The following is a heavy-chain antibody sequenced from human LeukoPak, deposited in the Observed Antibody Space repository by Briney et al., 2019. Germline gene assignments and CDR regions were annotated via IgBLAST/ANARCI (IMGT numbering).Heavy chain of an antibody. CDR2: ISGSGDNT. V-gene: IGHV3-23*01. Sequence: GGSLRLSCAASGFTFSSYAMSWVRQAPGKGLEWVSGISGSGDNTYYADSVKGRFTISRDNSKNTLYVQVNSLRAEDTAVYYCARGPGSSGGAYVGDYWGHGTLVTVSS. J-gene: IGHJ4*01. CDR1: GFTFSSYA. D-gene: IGHD3-22*01. CDR3: ARGPGSSGGAYVGDY.